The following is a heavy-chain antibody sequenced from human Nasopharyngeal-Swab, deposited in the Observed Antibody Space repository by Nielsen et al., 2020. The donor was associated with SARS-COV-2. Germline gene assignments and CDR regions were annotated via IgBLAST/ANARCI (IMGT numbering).Heavy chain of an antibody. D-gene: IGHD3-22*01. Sequence: GESLKISCKGSGYSFTSYWIGWVRQMPGKGLEWMGIIYPGDSDTRYSPSFQGQVTISADKSISTAYLQWSSLKASDTAMYYCARYRARGDSSGYYFDYWGQGTLVTVPS. J-gene: IGHJ4*02. V-gene: IGHV5-51*01. CDR1: GYSFTSYW. CDR3: ARYRARGDSSGYYFDY. CDR2: IYPGDSDT.